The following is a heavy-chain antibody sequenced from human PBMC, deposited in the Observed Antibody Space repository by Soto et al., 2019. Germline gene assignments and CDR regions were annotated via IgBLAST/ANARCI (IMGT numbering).Heavy chain of an antibody. D-gene: IGHD3-10*01. CDR3: ARGEYYYGSGSSNWFDP. Sequence: LSLTCAVYGGSFSGYYWNWIRQPPGKGLEWIGEINHSGSTNYNPSLKSRVTISVDTSKNQFSLKLSSVTAADTAVYYCARGEYYYGSGSSNWFDPWGQGTLVTVSS. CDR2: INHSGST. CDR1: GGSFSGYY. J-gene: IGHJ5*02. V-gene: IGHV4-34*01.